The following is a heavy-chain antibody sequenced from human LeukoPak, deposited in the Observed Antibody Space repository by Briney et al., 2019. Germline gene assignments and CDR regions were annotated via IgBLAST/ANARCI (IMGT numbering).Heavy chain of an antibody. Sequence: ASVKVSCKASGYTFTSYGISWVRQAPGQGLEWMGWISAYNGNTKYAQKLQGRVTMTTDTSTSTAYMERRSLRSDDTAVYYWARVRYCSGGSCYSDPFDIWGQGTMVTVSS. D-gene: IGHD2-15*01. CDR1: GYTFTSYG. CDR2: ISAYNGNT. CDR3: ARVRYCSGGSCYSDPFDI. V-gene: IGHV1-18*04. J-gene: IGHJ3*02.